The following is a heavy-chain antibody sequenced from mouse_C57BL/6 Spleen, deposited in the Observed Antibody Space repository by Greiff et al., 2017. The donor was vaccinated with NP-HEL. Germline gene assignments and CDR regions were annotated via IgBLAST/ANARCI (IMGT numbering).Heavy chain of an antibody. CDR2: IYPRSGNT. CDR3: AHYYSNYGFAY. V-gene: IGHV1-81*01. Sequence: QVQLQQSGAELARPGASVKLSCKASGYTFTSYGISWVKQRTGQGLEWIGEIYPRSGNTYYNEKFKGKATLTADKSSSTAYMELRSLTSEDSAVYYCAHYYSNYGFAYWGQGTLVTVSA. CDR1: GYTFTSYG. D-gene: IGHD2-5*01. J-gene: IGHJ3*01.